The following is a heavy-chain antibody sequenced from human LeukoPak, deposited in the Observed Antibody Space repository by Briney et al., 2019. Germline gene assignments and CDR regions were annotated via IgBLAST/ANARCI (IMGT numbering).Heavy chain of an antibody. D-gene: IGHD1-1*01. CDR3: ACRRRDPYTIDY. V-gene: IGHV1-46*01. J-gene: IGHJ4*02. CDR2: INPSGGST. CDR1: GYTFTGYY. Sequence: ASVKVSCKASGYTFTGYYMHWVRQAPGQGLEWMGIINPSGGSTSYAQKFQGRVTMTRDTSTSTVYMELSSLRSEDTAVYYCACRRRDPYTIDYWGQGTLVTVSS.